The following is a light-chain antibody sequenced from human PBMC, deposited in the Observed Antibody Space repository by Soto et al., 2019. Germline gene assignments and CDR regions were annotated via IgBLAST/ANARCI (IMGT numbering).Light chain of an antibody. CDR1: QSINNW. CDR3: QHYNTYSGA. CDR2: DAS. V-gene: IGKV1-5*01. Sequence: DIQMTQSPSTLSASVGDRVSITCRASQSINNWLAWYQQKPGKAPKLLIFDASSLEGGVPSRFSGSGSGSEFTLTISCLQPDDFATYYCQHYNTYSGAFGGGTKVELK. J-gene: IGKJ4*01.